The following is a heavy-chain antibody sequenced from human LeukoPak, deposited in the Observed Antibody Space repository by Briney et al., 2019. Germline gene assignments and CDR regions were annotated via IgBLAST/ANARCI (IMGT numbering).Heavy chain of an antibody. CDR2: INPNTGSI. CDR1: GYTFTGYY. CDR3: ARDPYSNYFDY. D-gene: IGHD5-18*01. V-gene: IGHV1-2*02. J-gene: IGHJ4*02. Sequence: ASVKVSFKSSGYTFTGYYMHWVRQAPGQGLELMGWINPNTGSINYAQKFQGRVTMTRDTSISAAYMELSRLRSDDTAVYYCARDPYSNYFDYWGQGTLVTVSS.